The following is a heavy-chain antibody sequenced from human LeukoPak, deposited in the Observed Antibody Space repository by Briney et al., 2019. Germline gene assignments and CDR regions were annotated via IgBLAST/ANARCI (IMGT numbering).Heavy chain of an antibody. V-gene: IGHV3-23*01. J-gene: IGHJ3*02. D-gene: IGHD6-13*01. CDR1: GFTFRFYA. CDR2: ITGDASVT. CDR3: AKAYSTSLYGDAFHI. Sequence: GGSLRLSCAGSGFTFRFYAMTWVRQAPGKGLEWVSGITGDASVTYDADSVKGRFNISRDNSKNTLYLQLNSLRVEDTAVYYCAKAYSTSLYGDAFHIWSQGTTVTVSP.